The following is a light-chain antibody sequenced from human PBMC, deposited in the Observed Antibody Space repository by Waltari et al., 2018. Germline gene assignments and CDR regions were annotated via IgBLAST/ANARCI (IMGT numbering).Light chain of an antibody. CDR2: DAS. J-gene: IGKJ4*01. CDR3: QQRSDWLLT. CDR1: QCVSSY. V-gene: IGKV3-11*01. Sequence: ELVLTQSPATLSLSPGDRATLSCRASQCVSSYLAWYQQKSGQAPRLPIYDASNRATGIPARFSGGGSGTDFTLTISSLEPEDFAVYYCQQRSDWLLTFGGGTKVEIK.